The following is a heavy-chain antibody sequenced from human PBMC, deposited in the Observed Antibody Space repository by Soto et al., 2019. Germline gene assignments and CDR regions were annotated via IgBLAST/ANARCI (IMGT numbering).Heavy chain of an antibody. CDR1: GLTFSSYE. V-gene: IGHV3-48*03. CDR3: ARPYSRGWYDY. CDR2: ISSSGSPK. Sequence: GGSLRLSCAASGLTFSSYEMNWVRQAPGKGLEWVSYISSSGSPKYYADSVKGRFTISRDNAKNSLYLQMNSLRAEDTAVYYCARPYSRGWYDYWGQGTLVTVSS. D-gene: IGHD6-19*01. J-gene: IGHJ4*02.